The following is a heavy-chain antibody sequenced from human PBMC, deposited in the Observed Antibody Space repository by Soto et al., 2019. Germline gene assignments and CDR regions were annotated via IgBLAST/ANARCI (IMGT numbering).Heavy chain of an antibody. CDR1: GVTFSRNW. CDR2: INSDGSIT. V-gene: IGHV3-74*01. J-gene: IGHJ4*02. D-gene: IGHD6-13*01. CDR3: ARGSSSWYVSFDY. Sequence: GGCLKLSCATSGVTFSRNWMHWVRQAPGKGLVWVSRINSDGSITSYADSVKGQFTISRDNAKNTLYLQMNSLRADDTAVYYCARGSSSWYVSFDYWGQGILVTVSS.